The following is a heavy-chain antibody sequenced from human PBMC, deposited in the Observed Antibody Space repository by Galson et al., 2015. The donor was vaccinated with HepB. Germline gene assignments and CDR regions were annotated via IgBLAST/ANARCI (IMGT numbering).Heavy chain of an antibody. Sequence: SLRLSCAASGFRVSSTYMSWVRQAPGEGLEWVSLIYGGGTTYYADSVKGRFTLSRDNSKNTLYLQMNSLRAEDTAFYYCARESKGTYFLDPWGQGTLVTVSS. J-gene: IGHJ5*02. CDR1: GFRVSSTY. CDR3: ARESKGTYFLDP. D-gene: IGHD1-26*01. CDR2: IYGGGTT. V-gene: IGHV3-53*01.